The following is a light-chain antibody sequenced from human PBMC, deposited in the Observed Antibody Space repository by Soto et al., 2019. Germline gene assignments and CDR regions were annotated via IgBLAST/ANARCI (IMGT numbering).Light chain of an antibody. CDR1: QSISSW. CDR2: KAS. Sequence: DIQMTPSPSTLSASVGDRVTITCRASQSISSWLAWYQQTPGKAPKLLIYKASNLESGVPSRFSVSGSGTEFTLTISSLQHEDFAVYFCQQYDDWLRLTFGGGTKVDIK. CDR3: QQYDDWLRLT. V-gene: IGKV1-5*03. J-gene: IGKJ4*01.